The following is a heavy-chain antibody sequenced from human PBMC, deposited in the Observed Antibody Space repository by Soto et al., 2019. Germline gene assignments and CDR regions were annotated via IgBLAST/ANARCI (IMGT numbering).Heavy chain of an antibody. V-gene: IGHV1-18*01. CDR3: ARSCSSTSCYPYYYYMDV. D-gene: IGHD2-2*01. J-gene: IGHJ6*03. CDR2: ISAYNGNT. Sequence: GASVKVSCKASGYTFTSYGISRVRQAPGQGLEWMGWISAYNGNTNYAQKLQGRVTMTTDTSTSTAYMELRSLRSDDTAVYYCARSCSSTSCYPYYYYMDVWGKGTTVTVSS. CDR1: GYTFTSYG.